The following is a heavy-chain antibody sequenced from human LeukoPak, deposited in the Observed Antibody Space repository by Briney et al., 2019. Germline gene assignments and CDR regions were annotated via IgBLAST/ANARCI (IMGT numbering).Heavy chain of an antibody. CDR2: ISSSSSYI. CDR3: ASELVSSDDAFDI. Sequence: PGGSLRLSCAASGFTFSSYSMNWVCQAPGKGLEWVSSISSSSSYIYYADSVKGRFTISRDNAKNSLYLQMNSLRAEDTAVYYCASELVSSDDAFDIWGQGTMVTVSS. CDR1: GFTFSSYS. D-gene: IGHD1-14*01. V-gene: IGHV3-21*01. J-gene: IGHJ3*02.